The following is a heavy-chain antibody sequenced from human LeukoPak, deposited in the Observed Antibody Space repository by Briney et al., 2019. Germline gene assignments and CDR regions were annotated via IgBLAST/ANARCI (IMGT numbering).Heavy chain of an antibody. CDR1: GYTFTGYY. V-gene: IGHV1-69*05. Sequence: ASVKVSCKASGYTFTGYYMHWVRQAPGQGLEWMGGFLPIFGTPNYAQKFQGRVTISTDESTSTAYMDLSSLRSEDTAVYYCARGRFGSSYYFDYWGQGTLVTVSS. CDR2: FLPIFGTP. CDR3: ARGRFGSSYYFDY. D-gene: IGHD6-6*01. J-gene: IGHJ4*02.